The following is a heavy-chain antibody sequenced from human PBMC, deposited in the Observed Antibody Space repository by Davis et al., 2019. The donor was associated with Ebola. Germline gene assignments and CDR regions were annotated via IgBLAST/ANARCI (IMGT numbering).Heavy chain of an antibody. D-gene: IGHD2-2*01. Sequence: ALVKVSCKASGYTFTSYAMHWVRQAPGQRLEWMGWINAGNGNTKYSQKFQGRVTITRDTSASTAYMELSSLRSEDTAVYYCARVYCSSTSCYYYYGMDVWGQGTTVTVSS. V-gene: IGHV1-3*01. J-gene: IGHJ6*02. CDR3: ARVYCSSTSCYYYYGMDV. CDR2: INAGNGNT. CDR1: GYTFTSYA.